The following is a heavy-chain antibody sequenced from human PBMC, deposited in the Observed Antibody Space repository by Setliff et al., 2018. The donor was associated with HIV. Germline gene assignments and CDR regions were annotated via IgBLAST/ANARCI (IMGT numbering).Heavy chain of an antibody. J-gene: IGHJ4*02. Sequence: PSETLSLTCAVYGGSFSGYYWSWIRQPPGKGLEWIGEVTHSGRTNYNPSLESRVTTSVDTSKKQFSRRLTSVTAADTAVYYCARGVRDNSGWSSYYFDYWGQGTLVTSPQ. V-gene: IGHV4-34*01. CDR2: VTHSGRT. CDR3: ARGVRDNSGWSSYYFDY. D-gene: IGHD6-19*01. CDR1: GGSFSGYY.